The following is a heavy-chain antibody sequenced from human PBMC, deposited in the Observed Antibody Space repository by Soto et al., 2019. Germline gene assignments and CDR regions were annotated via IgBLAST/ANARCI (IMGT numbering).Heavy chain of an antibody. J-gene: IGHJ6*02. V-gene: IGHV3-21*06. Sequence: GGSLRLYCAASGVNFNRYTINWVRPAPETRLELRSSNSSSCDIVSTDSVRLRFTISRDDAESTVYLQINSLRAEDTAVYFCARDCSGGSCHPGMDVWGQGTTVTVSS. CDR1: GVNFNRYT. CDR3: ARDCSGGSCHPGMDV. D-gene: IGHD2-15*01. CDR2: NSSSCDI.